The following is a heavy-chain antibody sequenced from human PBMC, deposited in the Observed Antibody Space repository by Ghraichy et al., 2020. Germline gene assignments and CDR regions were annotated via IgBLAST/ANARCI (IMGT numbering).Heavy chain of an antibody. CDR1: GYTFTDYS. D-gene: IGHD3-10*01. J-gene: IGHJ5*02. CDR2: INPNSGDS. V-gene: IGHV1-2*02. Sequence: ASVKVSCKASGYTFTDYSLHWVRLAPGQGLEWMGWINPNSGDSNYAQRFQGRVTMTRDTSITTAYMQLSRLTSDDTAVYYCARDRYGSGRGFDPWGQGTLVTV. CDR3: ARDRYGSGRGFDP.